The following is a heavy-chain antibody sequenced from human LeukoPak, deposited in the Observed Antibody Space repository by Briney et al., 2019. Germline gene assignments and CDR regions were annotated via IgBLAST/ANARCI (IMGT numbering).Heavy chain of an antibody. J-gene: IGHJ4*02. V-gene: IGHV3-30*03. CDR2: ISYDGS. Sequence: PGGSLRLSCAASGFTFSTYGVHWVRQAPGKGLEWVAVISYDGSQYADSVKGRFTISRDNSKNTLYLQMNSLRAEDTAVYYCASYSSSSLSYWGQGTLVTVSS. CDR3: ASYSSSSLSY. CDR1: GFTFSTYG. D-gene: IGHD6-6*01.